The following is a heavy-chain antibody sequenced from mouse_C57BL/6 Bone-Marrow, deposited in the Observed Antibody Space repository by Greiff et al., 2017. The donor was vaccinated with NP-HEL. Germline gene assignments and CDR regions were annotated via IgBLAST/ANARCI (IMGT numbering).Heavy chain of an antibody. CDR2: ISYSGST. Sequence: DVQLQESGPGMVKPSQSLSLTCTVTGYSITSGYDWHWIRHFPGNKLEWMGYISYSGSTNYNPSLKSRISITHDTSKNHFFLKLNSVTTEDTATYYCARGDYDDFDYWGQGTTLTVSS. V-gene: IGHV3-1*01. J-gene: IGHJ2*01. CDR3: ARGDYDDFDY. CDR1: GYSITSGYD. D-gene: IGHD2-4*01.